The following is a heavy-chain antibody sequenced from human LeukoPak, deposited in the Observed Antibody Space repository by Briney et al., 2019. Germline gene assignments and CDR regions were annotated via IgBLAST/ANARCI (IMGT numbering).Heavy chain of an antibody. D-gene: IGHD2-15*01. CDR2: INPSGGST. V-gene: IGHV1-46*01. Sequence: ASVKVSCKASGYTFTIYYMHWVRQAPGQGLEWMGIINPSGGSTSYAQKFQGRVTMTRDTSTSTVYMELGSLRSEDTAVYYCARDSRYCSGGSCYSALAYYYYYGMDVWGQGTTVTVSS. CDR1: GYTFTIYY. J-gene: IGHJ6*02. CDR3: ARDSRYCSGGSCYSALAYYYYYGMDV.